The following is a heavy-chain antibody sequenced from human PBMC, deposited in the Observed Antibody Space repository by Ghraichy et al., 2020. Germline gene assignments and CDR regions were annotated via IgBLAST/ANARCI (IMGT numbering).Heavy chain of an antibody. CDR1: RNTFTNYC. J-gene: IGHJ1*01. V-gene: IGHV5-51*01. Sequence: GESLNISCKGSRNTFTNYCIAWVRQMPGKGPEFMGIIYPSDSDIRYSPSFQGQFTITVDKSVGAAYLQWSSLRASDTATYYCAASFCGGSTCYSELYFSHWGKGTLVTVSS. CDR3: AASFCGGSTCYSELYFSH. CDR2: IYPSDSDI. D-gene: IGHD2-15*01.